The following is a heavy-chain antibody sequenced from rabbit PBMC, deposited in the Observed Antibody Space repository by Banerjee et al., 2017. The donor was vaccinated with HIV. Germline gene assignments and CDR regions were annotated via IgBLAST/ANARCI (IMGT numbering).Heavy chain of an antibody. Sequence: QEQLVESGGGLVKPEGSLTLTCTASGFSFSNKYVMCWVRQAPGKGLEWIACINTSSGNTVYATWAKGRFTISRTSSTTVDLKMTSLTVADTAPYFCARDRDGDAGYGSLALWGPGTLVTVS. CDR3: ARDRDGDAGYGSLAL. J-gene: IGHJ4*01. CDR1: GFSFSNKYV. V-gene: IGHV1S45*01. CDR2: INTSSGNT. D-gene: IGHD7-1*01.